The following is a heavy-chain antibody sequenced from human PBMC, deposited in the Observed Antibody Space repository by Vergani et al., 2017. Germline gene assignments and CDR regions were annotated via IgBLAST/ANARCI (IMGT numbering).Heavy chain of an antibody. CDR3: ARSPINTITMVRGVIPGLSGSYMDV. J-gene: IGHJ6*03. CDR2: NNHSGST. Sequence: QVQLQQWGAGLLKPSETLSLTCAVYRGSFSGYYWSWIRQPPGKGLEWIGENNHSGSTNYNPSLKSRVTISVDTSKNQFSLKLSSVTAADTAVYYCARSPINTITMVRGVIPGLSGSYMDVWGKGTTVTVSS. V-gene: IGHV4-34*01. D-gene: IGHD3-10*01. CDR1: RGSFSGYY.